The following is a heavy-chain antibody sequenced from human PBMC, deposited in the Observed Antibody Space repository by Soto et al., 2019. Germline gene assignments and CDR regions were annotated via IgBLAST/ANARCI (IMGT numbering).Heavy chain of an antibody. J-gene: IGHJ4*02. CDR3: ATDREGSGSYYDYYFDY. D-gene: IGHD3-10*01. CDR1: GGSISSSSYY. Sequence: PSETLSLTCTVSGGSISSSSYYWGWIRQPPGKGLEWIGSIYYSGSTYYNPSLKSRVTISVDTSKNQFSLKLSSVTAADTAVYYCATDREGSGSYYDYYFDYWGQGTLVTVS. V-gene: IGHV4-39*01. CDR2: IYYSGST.